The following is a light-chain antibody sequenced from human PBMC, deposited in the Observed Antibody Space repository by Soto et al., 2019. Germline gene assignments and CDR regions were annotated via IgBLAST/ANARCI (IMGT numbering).Light chain of an antibody. Sequence: SALTQPASVSDSPGQSITISCTGTSSDVGGSNFVSWYQQHPGKPPKLIIYDVANRPSGVSNRFSGSKSGSTASLIISRLQTEDEADCYCVSYTSSTTYVFGTGTKVTVL. CDR3: VSYTSSTTYV. V-gene: IGLV2-14*03. J-gene: IGLJ1*01. CDR1: SSDVGGSNF. CDR2: DVA.